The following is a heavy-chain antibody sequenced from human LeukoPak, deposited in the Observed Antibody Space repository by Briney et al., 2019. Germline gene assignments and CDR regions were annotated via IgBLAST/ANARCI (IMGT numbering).Heavy chain of an antibody. Sequence: SVKVSCKASGGTFSSYAISWVRQAPGQGLEWMGRIIPIFGTANYAQKFQGRVTMTRDTSTSTVYMELSSLRSEDTAVYYCARVEAWPDVDRGGSYYYYYYYMDVWGKGTTVTVSS. CDR2: IIPIFGTA. CDR3: ARVEAWPDVDRGGSYYYYYYYMDV. D-gene: IGHD1-26*01. CDR1: GGTFSSYA. J-gene: IGHJ6*03. V-gene: IGHV1-69*05.